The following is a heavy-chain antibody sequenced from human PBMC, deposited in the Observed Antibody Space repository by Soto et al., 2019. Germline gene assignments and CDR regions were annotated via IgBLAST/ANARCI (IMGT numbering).Heavy chain of an antibody. CDR2: IDPSDSYT. Sequence: GESLKISFKGSGYSFTSYWISWVRQMPGKGLELMGRIDPSDSYTNYSPSFQGHVTISADKSISTAYLQWSSLKASDNAMYYCALXYGYFEYWGHGTLDTVSS. V-gene: IGHV5-10-1*01. CDR3: ALXYGYFEY. J-gene: IGHJ4*01. CDR1: GYSFTSYW. D-gene: IGHD3-10*01.